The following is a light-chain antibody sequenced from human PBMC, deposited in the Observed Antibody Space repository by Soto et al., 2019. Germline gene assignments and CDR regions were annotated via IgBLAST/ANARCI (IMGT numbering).Light chain of an antibody. J-gene: IGLJ3*02. CDR3: SSYSSTGTRV. Sequence: QPVLTQPASVSGSPGQSITISCTGTTSDVGGYNSVSWYQQHPGTAPQLMIYDVSYRPSGVSTRFSGSKSGNMASLTISGLKGDDEADYFCSSYSSTGTRVFGGGTQLTVL. CDR2: DVS. V-gene: IGLV2-14*01. CDR1: TSDVGGYNS.